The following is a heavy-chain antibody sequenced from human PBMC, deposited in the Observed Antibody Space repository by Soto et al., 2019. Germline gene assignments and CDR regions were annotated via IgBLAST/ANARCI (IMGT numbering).Heavy chain of an antibody. CDR1: GFTFSRVG. V-gene: IGHV3-21*01. Sequence: GGSVRLSCEASGFTFSRVGMNWVRQVPGKGLEWFASISSGSSDTWYADSVKGRFIISRDNAQNSLFLQMNTLRPEDTAMYYCARDLLTYDILTGYYPLPYYFDYWGQGTLVTVSS. CDR3: ARDLLTYDILTGYYPLPYYFDY. CDR2: ISSGSSDT. J-gene: IGHJ4*02. D-gene: IGHD3-9*01.